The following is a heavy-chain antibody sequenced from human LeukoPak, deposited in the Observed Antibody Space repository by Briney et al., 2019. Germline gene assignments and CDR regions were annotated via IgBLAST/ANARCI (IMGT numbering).Heavy chain of an antibody. CDR1: GFTVSADF. D-gene: IGHD3-10*01. CDR2: IYPDGHTAGTA. CDR3: VQGHSYILHT. J-gene: IGHJ4*02. V-gene: IGHV3-53*01. Sequence: GGSLRLSCAASGFTVSADFMHWVRQAPGKGLEWVSVIYPDGHTAGTARYADSVHGLFIISRDNSENRVFLQTNRLRADDTGLYYCVQGHSYILHTWGEGNLVTVSS.